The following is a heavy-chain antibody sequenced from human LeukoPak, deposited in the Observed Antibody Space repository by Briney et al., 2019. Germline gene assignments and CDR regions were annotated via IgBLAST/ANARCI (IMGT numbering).Heavy chain of an antibody. CDR3: ARDYGGTSVFGY. CDR2: ISAYNGDT. J-gene: IGHJ4*02. Sequence: ASVKVSCKASGYTFTTYGITWVRQAPGQGLEWMGWISAYNGDTNYAQKLQGRVTMTTDTSTTTAYMELRSLRSDDTAVYYCARDYGGTSVFGYWGQGTLVTVSS. V-gene: IGHV1-18*01. D-gene: IGHD4-23*01. CDR1: GYTFTTYG.